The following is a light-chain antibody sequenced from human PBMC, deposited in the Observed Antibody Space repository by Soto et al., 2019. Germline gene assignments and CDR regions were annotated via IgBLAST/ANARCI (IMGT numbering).Light chain of an antibody. CDR3: SSYTSSSTLEYV. CDR2: DVS. J-gene: IGLJ1*01. Sequence: QSVLTQPASVSGSPGQSITISCTGTSSDVGGYNYVSWYQQHPGKAPKLMIYDVSNRPSGVSNRFSGSKSGNTASLTISGLQAEDEADYYCSSYTSSSTLEYVFVTGTKVTVL. CDR1: SSDVGGYNY. V-gene: IGLV2-14*01.